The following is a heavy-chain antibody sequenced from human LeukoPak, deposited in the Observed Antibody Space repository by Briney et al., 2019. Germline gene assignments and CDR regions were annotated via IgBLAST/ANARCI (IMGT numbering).Heavy chain of an antibody. CDR2: IHYSGST. Sequence: SETLSLTCTVSGGSFSRYYWSWIRQPPGKGLEWIGNIHYSGSTNYNPSLKSRVTISIDTSKNQFSLRLSSVTAVDTAVYYCARVSGATITTYYGMDVWSQGTTVTVS. D-gene: IGHD5-12*01. CDR3: ARVSGATITTYYGMDV. CDR1: GGSFSRYY. V-gene: IGHV4-59*01. J-gene: IGHJ6*02.